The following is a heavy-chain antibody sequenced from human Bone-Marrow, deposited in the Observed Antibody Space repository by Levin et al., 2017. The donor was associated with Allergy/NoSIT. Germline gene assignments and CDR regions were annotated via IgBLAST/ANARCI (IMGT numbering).Heavy chain of an antibody. CDR3: AGESRVLEWLFGWFDY. D-gene: IGHD3-3*01. CDR2: IKQDGSEK. V-gene: IGHV3-7*03. CDR1: GFTFSSYW. J-gene: IGHJ4*02. Sequence: PGGSLRLSCAASGFTFSSYWMSWVRQAPGKGLEWVANIKQDGSEKYYVDSVKGRFTISRDNAKNSLYLQMNSLRAEDTAVYYCAGESRVLEWLFGWFDYWGQGTLVTVSS.